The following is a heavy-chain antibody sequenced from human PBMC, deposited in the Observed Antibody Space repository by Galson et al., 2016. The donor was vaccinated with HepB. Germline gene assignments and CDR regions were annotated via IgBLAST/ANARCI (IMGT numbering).Heavy chain of an antibody. Sequence: SLRLSCAASGFTFSDYYMSWIRQAPGKGLEWVSYISSSGSTIYYADSVKGRFTISRDNAKNSLYLQMNSLRAEDTAVYYCAREGTNGSGSYYPGWFDPWGQGTLVTVSS. CDR1: GFTFSDYY. CDR3: AREGTNGSGSYYPGWFDP. D-gene: IGHD3-10*01. J-gene: IGHJ5*02. V-gene: IGHV3-11*01. CDR2: ISSSGSTI.